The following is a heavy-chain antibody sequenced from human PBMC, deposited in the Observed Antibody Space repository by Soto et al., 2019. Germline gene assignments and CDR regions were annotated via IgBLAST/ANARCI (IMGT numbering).Heavy chain of an antibody. D-gene: IGHD6-13*01. V-gene: IGHV3-48*02. J-gene: IGHJ6*01. CDR3: DSGNEPYYDYYGMDV. Sequence: EVQLVESGGGLVQPGGSLRLSCAASGFTFSSYSMNWVRQAPGKGLEWVSYISSSSSTIYYADSVKGRFTISRDNAKNSLYLHIDSLRDEDTSVYYCDSGNEPYYDYYGMDVWGQGTTVTVSS. CDR1: GFTFSSYS. CDR2: ISSSSSTI.